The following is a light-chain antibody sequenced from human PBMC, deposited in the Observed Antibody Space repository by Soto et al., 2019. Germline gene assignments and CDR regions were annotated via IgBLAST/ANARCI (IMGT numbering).Light chain of an antibody. Sequence: EIVLTQSPATLSLSPGERATLSCRASQSVSSYLAWYQQKPGQAPRLLIYGASNRATGIPARFSGSGSGTDFTFTISSLEPEDFAVYYCQQRSNWPPLTFGGGTKVEIK. J-gene: IGKJ4*01. CDR3: QQRSNWPPLT. CDR2: GAS. CDR1: QSVSSY. V-gene: IGKV3-11*01.